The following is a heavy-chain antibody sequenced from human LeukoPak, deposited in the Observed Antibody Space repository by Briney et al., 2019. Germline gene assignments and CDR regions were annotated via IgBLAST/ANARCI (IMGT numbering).Heavy chain of an antibody. CDR2: ISAYNGNT. D-gene: IGHD3-3*01. J-gene: IGHJ4*02. CDR1: GYTFTSYG. CDR3: ARGPDYDFWSGYSRYYFDY. V-gene: IGHV1-18*01. Sequence: GASVKVSCKASGYTFTSYGISWVRQAPGQGLEWMGWISAYNGNTNYAQKLQGRVTMTTDTSTSTAYMELRSLRSDDTAVYYCARGPDYDFWSGYSRYYFDYWGQGTLVTVSS.